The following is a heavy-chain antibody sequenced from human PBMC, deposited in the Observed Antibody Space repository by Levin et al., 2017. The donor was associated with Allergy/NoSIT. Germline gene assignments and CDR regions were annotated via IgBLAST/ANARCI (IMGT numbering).Heavy chain of an antibody. V-gene: IGHV4-39*01. CDR1: GGSIRSSSYY. Sequence: SETLSLTCTVSGGSIRSSSYYWGWIRQPPGKGLEWIGSIYSSGSTYYSPSLKSRVTMSVDTSKNQFSLKLSSVTATDTALYYCARLAARPDIDSWGQGTLVTVSP. D-gene: IGHD6-6*01. CDR2: IYSSGST. CDR3: ARLAARPDIDS. J-gene: IGHJ4*02.